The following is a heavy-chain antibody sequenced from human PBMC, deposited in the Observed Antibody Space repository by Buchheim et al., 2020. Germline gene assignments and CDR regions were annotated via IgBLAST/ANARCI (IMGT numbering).Heavy chain of an antibody. V-gene: IGHV3-48*04. CDR1: GFTFSSYS. CDR2: ISSSSSTI. J-gene: IGHJ5*02. CDR3: ARARYRGYSSGWWPFDP. Sequence: EVQLVESGGGLVQPGGSLRLSCAASGFTFSSYSMNWVRQAPGKALEWVSYISSSSSTIYYADSVKGRFTISRDNAKNSLDMQMNSLRAEDTAVYYCARARYRGYSSGWWPFDPWGQGTL. D-gene: IGHD6-19*01.